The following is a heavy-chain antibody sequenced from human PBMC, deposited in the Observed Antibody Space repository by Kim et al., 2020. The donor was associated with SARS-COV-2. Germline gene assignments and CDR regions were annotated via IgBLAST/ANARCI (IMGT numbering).Heavy chain of an antibody. CDR2: INHSGST. V-gene: IGHV4-34*01. D-gene: IGHD3-10*01. CDR3: ARAIGVRGVIPLCCMDV. CDR1: GGSFSGYY. J-gene: IGHJ6*02. Sequence: SETLSLTCAVYGGSFSGYYWSWIRQPPGKGLEWIGEINHSGSTNYNPSLKSRVTISVDTSKNQFSLKLSSVTAADTAVYYCARAIGVRGVIPLCCMDVWGQGTTVTVSS.